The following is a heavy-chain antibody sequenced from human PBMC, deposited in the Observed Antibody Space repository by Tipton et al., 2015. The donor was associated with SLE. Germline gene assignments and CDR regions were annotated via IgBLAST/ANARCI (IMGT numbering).Heavy chain of an antibody. CDR2: IYYSGSS. CDR3: ARYFYDSSGVCLFDF. J-gene: IGHJ4*02. Sequence: TLSLTCTVSGGSISSSSYYWGWIRQPPGKGLEWIGRIYYSGSSYYNPSLKSRVTISVDTSKNQFSLKLSSVTAADTAVYYCARYFYDSSGVCLFDFWGQGTLVTVSS. CDR1: GGSISSSSYY. D-gene: IGHD3-22*01. V-gene: IGHV4-39*07.